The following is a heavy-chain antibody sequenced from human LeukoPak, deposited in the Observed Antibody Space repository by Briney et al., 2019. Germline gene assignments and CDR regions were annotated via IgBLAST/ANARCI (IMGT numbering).Heavy chain of an antibody. CDR2: ISSSSSYI. V-gene: IGHV3-21*04. CDR3: AKDFSSGYYYFDY. CDR1: GFTFSSYS. D-gene: IGHD3-22*01. Sequence: KPGGSLRFSCAASGFTFSSYSMNWVRQAPGKGLEWVSSISSSSSYIYYADSVKGRFTISRDNAKNSLYLQMNSLRAEDTALYYCAKDFSSGYYYFDYWGQGTLVTVSS. J-gene: IGHJ4*02.